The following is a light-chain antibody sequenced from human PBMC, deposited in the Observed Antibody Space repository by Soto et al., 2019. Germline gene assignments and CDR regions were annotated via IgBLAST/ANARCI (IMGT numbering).Light chain of an antibody. J-gene: IGKJ3*01. CDR1: QSVSGN. CDR3: QQYNNWPPIT. V-gene: IGKV3-15*01. CDR2: AAS. Sequence: EIVMTQSPATLSVSPGERATLSCRASQSVSGNLAWYQQKPGQVPRLLIYAASTRAAGIPARFSGSGSGTEFTLTIDGLQSEDFAVYYCQQYNNWPPITFGPGSKVDIK.